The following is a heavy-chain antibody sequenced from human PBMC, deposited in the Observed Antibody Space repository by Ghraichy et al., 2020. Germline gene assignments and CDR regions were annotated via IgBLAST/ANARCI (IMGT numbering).Heavy chain of an antibody. D-gene: IGHD3-10*01. J-gene: IGHJ4*02. V-gene: IGHV3-23*01. CDR2: ISGSGGST. CDR3: AKVSSRASVY. Sequence: GGSLRLSCTGRGYTFSRFTMSRVDWPPVKGMEWVSAISGSGGSTYYADSVKGRFTISRDNSKNTLYLQMNSLRAEDTAVYYCAKVSSRASVYWGQGTLVTVSS. CDR1: GYTFSRFT.